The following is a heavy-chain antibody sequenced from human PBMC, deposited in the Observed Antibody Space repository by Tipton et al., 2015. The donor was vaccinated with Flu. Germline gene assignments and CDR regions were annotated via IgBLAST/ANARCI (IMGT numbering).Heavy chain of an antibody. V-gene: IGHV1-2*02. CDR2: MSPKSGGT. CDR3: ARGYSPWGLFDP. CDR1: GYTFIGYY. Sequence: VQLVQSGAEVKKPGASMKVSCKASGYTFIGYYIHWVRQAPGQGLEWMGWMSPKSGGTNYAQNFQGRVTMTRDTSIRTAYMELSRLRSDATAIYYCARGYSPWGLFDPWGQGTLVTVSS. J-gene: IGHJ5*02. D-gene: IGHD5-12*01.